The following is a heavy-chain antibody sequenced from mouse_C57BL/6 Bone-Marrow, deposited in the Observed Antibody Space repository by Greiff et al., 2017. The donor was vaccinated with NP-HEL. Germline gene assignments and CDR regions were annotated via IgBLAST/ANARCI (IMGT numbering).Heavy chain of an antibody. CDR3: VRSVLSLFAY. D-gene: IGHD1-1*02. V-gene: IGHV10-1*01. J-gene: IGHJ3*01. CDR2: IRSKSNNYAT. Sequence: EVMLVESGGGLVQPKGSLKLSCAASGFSFNTYAMNWVRQAPGKGLEWVARIRSKSNNYATYYADSVKDRFTISRDDSESMLYLQMNNLKTEDTAMYYCVRSVLSLFAYWGQGTLVTVSA. CDR1: GFSFNTYA.